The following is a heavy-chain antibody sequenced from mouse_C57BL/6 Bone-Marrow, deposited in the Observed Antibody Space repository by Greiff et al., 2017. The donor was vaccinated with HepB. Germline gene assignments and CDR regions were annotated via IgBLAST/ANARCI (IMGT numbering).Heavy chain of an antibody. CDR2: INYDGSST. CDR1: GFTFSDYY. J-gene: IGHJ1*03. CDR3: AREGVYYSNYHYRYFDV. Sequence: EVKVVESEGGLVQPGSSMKLSCTASGFTFSDYYMAWVRQVPEKGLEWVANINYDGSSTYYLDSLKSRFIISRDNAKNILYLQMSSLKSEDTATYYCAREGVYYSNYHYRYFDVWGTGTTVTVSS. D-gene: IGHD2-5*01. V-gene: IGHV5-16*01.